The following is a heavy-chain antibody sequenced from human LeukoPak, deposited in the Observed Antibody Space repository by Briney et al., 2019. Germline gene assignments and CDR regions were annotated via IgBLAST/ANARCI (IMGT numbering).Heavy chain of an antibody. CDR3: ARAPGPYYDSSGSHSFDI. D-gene: IGHD3-22*01. J-gene: IGHJ3*02. CDR1: GGTFSSYA. Sequence: SVKVSCKASGGTFSSYAISWVRQAPGQGLEWMGGIIPIFGTANYAQKFLGRVTITADESTSTAYMELSSLRSEDTAVYYCARAPGPYYDSSGSHSFDIWGQGTMVTVSS. CDR2: IIPIFGTA. V-gene: IGHV1-69*13.